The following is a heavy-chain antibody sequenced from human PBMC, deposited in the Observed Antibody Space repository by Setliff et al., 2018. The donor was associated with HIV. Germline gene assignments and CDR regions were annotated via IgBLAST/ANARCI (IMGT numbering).Heavy chain of an antibody. CDR3: ARRGWNGYKSFED. Sequence: PSETLSLTCAVSGGSFSDYSWNWIRQPPGKGLEWIGEINHSGSTNCNPSLQSRVTISVDTSKKQVSLNVRSVTAADTAVYYCARRGWNGYKSFEDWGQGTQVTVSS. CDR1: GGSFSDYS. V-gene: IGHV4-34*01. D-gene: IGHD1-1*01. CDR2: INHSGST. J-gene: IGHJ4*02.